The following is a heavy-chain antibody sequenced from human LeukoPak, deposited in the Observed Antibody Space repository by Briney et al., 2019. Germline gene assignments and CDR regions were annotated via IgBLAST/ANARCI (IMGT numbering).Heavy chain of an antibody. Sequence: GGSLRLSCAASGFTFDDYAMHWVRQAPGKGLEWVSGISWNSGSIGYADSVKGRFTISRDNAKNSLYLQMNSLRAEDTALYYCATSLKDGSYSYYGMDVWGQGTTVTVSS. D-gene: IGHD1-26*01. CDR1: GFTFDDYA. CDR2: ISWNSGSI. CDR3: ATSLKDGSYSYYGMDV. V-gene: IGHV3-9*01. J-gene: IGHJ6*02.